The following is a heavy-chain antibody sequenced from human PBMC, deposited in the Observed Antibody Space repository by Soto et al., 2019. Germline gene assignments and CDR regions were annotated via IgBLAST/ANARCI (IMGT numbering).Heavy chain of an antibody. V-gene: IGHV4-30-2*01. CDR3: ASCPPS. CDR1: GGSISSGGYS. J-gene: IGHJ5*02. CDR2: IYHGGSA. Sequence: SETLSLTCAVSGGSISSGGYSWSWIRQPPGKGLEWIRYIYHGGSAYYNPSIKSRVTISVDRSTIQFSLTLSSVAAADTAVYSCASCPPSWGQGILVTVSS.